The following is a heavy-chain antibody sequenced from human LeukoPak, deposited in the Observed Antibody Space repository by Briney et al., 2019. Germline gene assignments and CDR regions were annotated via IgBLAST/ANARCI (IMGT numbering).Heavy chain of an antibody. Sequence: GGSLRLSCAASGFTFTSYAMNWVRQAPGKGLEWVSFISKTSAKIYYGDSVRGRFTISRDNAKNSIHLQMGSLRVEDTAVYYCVRGDGDLFDFWGQGTLVSVSS. CDR2: ISKTSAKI. D-gene: IGHD4-17*01. CDR3: VRGDGDLFDF. J-gene: IGHJ4*02. V-gene: IGHV3-21*06. CDR1: GFTFTSYA.